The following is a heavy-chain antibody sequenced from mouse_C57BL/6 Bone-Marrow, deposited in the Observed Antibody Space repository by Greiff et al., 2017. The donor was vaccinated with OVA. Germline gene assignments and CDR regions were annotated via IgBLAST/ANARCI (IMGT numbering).Heavy chain of an antibody. Sequence: DVQLVESGGGLVKPGGSLKLFCAASGFTFSSYAMSWVRQTPEKRLEWVATISDGGSYTYYPDNVKGRFTISRDNAKNNLYLQMSHLKSEDTAMYYCAREATVVHFDYWGQGTTLTVSS. J-gene: IGHJ2*01. CDR3: AREATVVHFDY. V-gene: IGHV5-4*01. CDR1: GFTFSSYA. D-gene: IGHD1-1*01. CDR2: ISDGGSYT.